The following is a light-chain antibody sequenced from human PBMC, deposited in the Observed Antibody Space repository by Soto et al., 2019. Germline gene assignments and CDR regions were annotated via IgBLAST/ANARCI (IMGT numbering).Light chain of an antibody. CDR2: GAS. J-gene: IGKJ2*01. CDR3: RQYTNWPQN. V-gene: IGKV3-15*01. CDR1: QTVSTN. Sequence: EIVMTQSQVILSASPGERATLSCRASQTVSTNLAWYQQRPGQAPRLLIYGASTRVTGIPPRFSGSGSGTDFTLTISSLQSEDFAVYFCRQYTNWPQNFGQGTKLEIK.